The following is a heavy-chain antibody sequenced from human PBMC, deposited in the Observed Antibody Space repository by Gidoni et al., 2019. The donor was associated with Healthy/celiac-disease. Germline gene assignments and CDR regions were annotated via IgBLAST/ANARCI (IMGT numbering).Heavy chain of an antibody. Sequence: QVQLVQSGAAVKKPGAAVKVSCKASGYTFTSYYMHWVRQAPGQGLEWMGIINPSGGSTSYAQKFQGRVTMTRDTSTSTVYMELSSLRSEDTAVYYCARAQDIVVVVAATPSTLFDYWGQGTLVTVSS. J-gene: IGHJ4*02. D-gene: IGHD2-15*01. CDR3: ARAQDIVVVVAATPSTLFDY. V-gene: IGHV1-46*03. CDR2: INPSGGST. CDR1: GYTFTSYY.